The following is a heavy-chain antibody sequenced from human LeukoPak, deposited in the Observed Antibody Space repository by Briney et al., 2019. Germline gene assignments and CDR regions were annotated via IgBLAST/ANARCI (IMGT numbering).Heavy chain of an antibody. J-gene: IGHJ4*01. D-gene: IGHD4-23*01. CDR2: INSDGRST. V-gene: IGHV3-74*01. CDR3: ARDDDYSGSVDY. Sequence: GGSLRLSCAASGFTFSSYWMHWVRQAPGKGLVWVSRINSDGRSTSYADYVKGRFTISRDNAKNRLYLQMNSLRAEDTAVYYCARDDDYSGSVDYWGQGTLVTVSS. CDR1: GFTFSSYW.